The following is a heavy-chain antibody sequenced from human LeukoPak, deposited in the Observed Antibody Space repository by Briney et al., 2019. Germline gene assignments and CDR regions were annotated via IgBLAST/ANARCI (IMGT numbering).Heavy chain of an antibody. J-gene: IGHJ4*02. CDR3: ARGRWDFGY. CDR1: GGSISSHY. Sequence: SETLSLTCTVSGGSISSHYWSWIRQPPGKGLEWIGEINHSGSTNYNPSLKSRVTISVDTSKNQFSLKLSSVTAADTAVYYCARGRWDFGYWGQGTLVTVSS. D-gene: IGHD1-26*01. V-gene: IGHV4-34*01. CDR2: INHSGST.